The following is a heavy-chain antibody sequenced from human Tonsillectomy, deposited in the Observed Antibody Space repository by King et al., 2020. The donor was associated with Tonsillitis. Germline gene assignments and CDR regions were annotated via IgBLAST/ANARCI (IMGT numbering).Heavy chain of an antibody. Sequence: QLQESGPGLVKPSETLSLTCAVSGYSISSGYYWGWIRQPPGKGLEWIGTIYHSGSTSYNPSLKSRVTISVDTSRNQFSLKLSSVTAADTAVYYCVGGGPYDYDSSGYHWGQGTLVTVSS. V-gene: IGHV4-38-2*01. D-gene: IGHD3-22*01. CDR2: IYHSGST. CDR1: GYSISSGYY. J-gene: IGHJ4*02. CDR3: VGGGPYDYDSSGYH.